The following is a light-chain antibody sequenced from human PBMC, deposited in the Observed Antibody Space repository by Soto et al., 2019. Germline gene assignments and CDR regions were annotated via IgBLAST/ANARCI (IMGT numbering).Light chain of an antibody. Sequence: DIQMTQSPSTLSASVGDRATITCRASQTISSWLAWYQQKPGRAPKLLIYKASTLESEVPSRFSSSGSGTEFTLTLSSLQRDDSATHYCQQHKRSPWTFVQGTNVEIK. CDR1: QTISSW. J-gene: IGKJ1*01. CDR2: KAS. CDR3: QQHKRSPWT. V-gene: IGKV1-5*03.